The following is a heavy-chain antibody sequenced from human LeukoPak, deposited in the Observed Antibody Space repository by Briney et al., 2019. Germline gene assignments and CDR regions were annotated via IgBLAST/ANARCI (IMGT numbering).Heavy chain of an antibody. D-gene: IGHD6-13*01. CDR1: GFTFSSYS. CDR2: ISSSSSYI. Sequence: PGGSLRLSCAASGFTFSSYSMNWVRQAPGKGLEWVSSISSSSSYIYYADSVKGRFTISRDNAKNSLYLQMNSLRAEDTAVYYCARDKLGSWPYHFDYWGQGTLVTVSS. V-gene: IGHV3-21*01. CDR3: ARDKLGSWPYHFDY. J-gene: IGHJ4*02.